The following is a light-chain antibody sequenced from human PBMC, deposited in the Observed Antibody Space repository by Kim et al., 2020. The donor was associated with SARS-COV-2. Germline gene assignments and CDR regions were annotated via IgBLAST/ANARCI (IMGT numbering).Light chain of an antibody. J-gene: IGKJ2*01. CDR1: LSVTSNY. CDR2: GAS. Sequence: PGERATLSCRASLSVTSNYLAWYQQKPGLAPRLLIYGASRRATGIPDRFAGSGSGTDFTLTIGRLEPEDFAVYYCQHYSSSTGFTFGQGTKLEIK. V-gene: IGKV3-20*01. CDR3: QHYSSSTGFT.